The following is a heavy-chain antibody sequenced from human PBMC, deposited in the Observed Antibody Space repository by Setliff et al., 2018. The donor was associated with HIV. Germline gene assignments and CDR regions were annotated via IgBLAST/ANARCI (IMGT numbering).Heavy chain of an antibody. Sequence: ASETLSLTCAVSGYSISSGYYWGWIRQPPGKGLEWIGSIFHSGNTYSSPSLKSRVTISVDTSKNQFSLKLTSVTAADTAVYYCARPIEGYYDAFHIWGQGTLVTVSS. CDR2: IFHSGNT. D-gene: IGHD2-8*01. CDR3: ARPIEGYYDAFHI. CDR1: GYSISSGYY. J-gene: IGHJ3*02. V-gene: IGHV4-38-2*01.